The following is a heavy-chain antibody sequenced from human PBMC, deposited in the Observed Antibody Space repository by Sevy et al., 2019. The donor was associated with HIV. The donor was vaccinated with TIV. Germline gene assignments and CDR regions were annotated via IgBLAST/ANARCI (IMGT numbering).Heavy chain of an antibody. J-gene: IGHJ4*02. V-gene: IGHV3-21*01. CDR2: ISSSSSYI. CDR1: GFTFSSYS. Sequence: GGSLRLSCAASGFTFSSYSMNWVRQAPGKGLEWVSSISSSSSYIYYADSVKGRFTISRDNAKNSLYLQMNSLRAEDTAVYYCAREGGVEVVVAATTFDYWGQGTLVTVSS. D-gene: IGHD2-15*01. CDR3: AREGGVEVVVAATTFDY.